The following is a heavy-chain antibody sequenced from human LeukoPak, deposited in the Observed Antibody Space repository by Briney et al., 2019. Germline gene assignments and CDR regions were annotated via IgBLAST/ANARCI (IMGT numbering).Heavy chain of an antibody. V-gene: IGHV3-30*02. CDR2: IRYDGSNK. CDR3: AGVDAAMPDAFDI. CDR1: GFTFSSYG. D-gene: IGHD5-18*01. J-gene: IGHJ3*02. Sequence: GGSLRLSCAASGFTFSSYGIHWVRQAPGKGLEWVAFIRYDGSNKYHADSVKGRFTISRDNSKNTVYLQMNSLRAEDTAVYYCAGVDAAMPDAFDIWGQGTTVTVSS.